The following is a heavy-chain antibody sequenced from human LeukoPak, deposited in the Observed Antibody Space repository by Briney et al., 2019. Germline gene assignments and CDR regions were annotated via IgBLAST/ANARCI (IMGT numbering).Heavy chain of an antibody. CDR2: IIPIFGTA. J-gene: IGHJ2*01. Sequence: SVKVSCKASGGTFSSYAISWVRQAPGQELEWMGGIIPIFGTANYAQKFQGRVTITADESTSTAYMELSSLRSEDTAVYYCARDRALGSGEFDWYFDLWGRGTLVTVSS. V-gene: IGHV1-69*13. CDR3: ARDRALGSGEFDWYFDL. D-gene: IGHD3-10*01. CDR1: GGTFSSYA.